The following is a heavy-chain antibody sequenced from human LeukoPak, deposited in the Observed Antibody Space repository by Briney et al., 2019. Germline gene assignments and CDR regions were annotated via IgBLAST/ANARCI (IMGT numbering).Heavy chain of an antibody. D-gene: IGHD1-1*01. J-gene: IGHJ6*04. Sequence: EASVMVSCKVSGYTLTELSMHWVRQAPGKGLEWMGGFDPEDGETIYAQKFQGRVTMTEDTSTGTAYMELSSLRSEDTAVYYCATKPQYNWNDTHYYYYGMDVWGKGTTVTVSS. V-gene: IGHV1-24*01. CDR2: FDPEDGET. CDR3: ATKPQYNWNDTHYYYYGMDV. CDR1: GYTLTELS.